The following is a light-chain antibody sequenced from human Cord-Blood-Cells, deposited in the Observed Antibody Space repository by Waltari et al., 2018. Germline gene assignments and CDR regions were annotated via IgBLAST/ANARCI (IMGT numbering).Light chain of an antibody. CDR3: QQYNNWPNT. Sequence: EIMMTQSPATLSVSPGERATVSCRASQGVRSNLAWYQHKPGQAPGLHIYGASTRATGIPARFSGSGSGTDFTLTISSLQSEDFAVYYCQQYNNWPNTFGQGTRLEIK. CDR1: QGVRSN. J-gene: IGKJ2*01. CDR2: GAS. V-gene: IGKV3-15*01.